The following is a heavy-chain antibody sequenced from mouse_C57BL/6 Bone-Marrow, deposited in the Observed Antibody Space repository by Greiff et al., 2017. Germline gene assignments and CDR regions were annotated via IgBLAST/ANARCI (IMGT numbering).Heavy chain of an antibody. CDR1: GFTFSSYA. V-gene: IGHV5-4*01. D-gene: IGHD2-5*01. CDR2: ISDGGSYT. J-gene: IGHJ3*01. Sequence: EVKLMESWGGLVKPGGSLKLSCAASGFTFSSYAMSWVRQTPEKRLEWVATISDGGSYTYYPDNVKGRFTISRDNAKNNLYLQMSHLKSEDTAMYYCARDSYSNYVPWFAYWGQGTLVTVSA. CDR3: ARDSYSNYVPWFAY.